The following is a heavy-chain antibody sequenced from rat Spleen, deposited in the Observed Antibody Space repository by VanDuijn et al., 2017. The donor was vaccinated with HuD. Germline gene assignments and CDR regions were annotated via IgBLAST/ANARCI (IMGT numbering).Heavy chain of an antibody. D-gene: IGHD2-2*01. Sequence: EVQLVESGGGLVQPGRSLKLSCAASGFTFNNYGMAWVRQAPTKGLEWVAAFSYDGFTTYSPDSVKGRFTISRDDVRSTLYLQMDSLRSDDTASYYCTRAGYLRDWYFDFWGPGTMVTVSS. V-gene: IGHV5-29*01. CDR2: FSYDGFTT. CDR1: GFTFNNYG. J-gene: IGHJ1*01. CDR3: TRAGYLRDWYFDF.